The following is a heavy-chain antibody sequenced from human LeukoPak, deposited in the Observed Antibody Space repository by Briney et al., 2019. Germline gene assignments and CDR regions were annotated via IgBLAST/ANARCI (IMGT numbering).Heavy chain of an antibody. CDR2: ISWNSGSI. V-gene: IGHV3-9*01. CDR3: ARDLEGIAAAGDYYYGMDV. Sequence: PGGSLRLSCAASGFTFDDYAMHWVRQAPGKGLEWVSGISWNSGSIGYADSVKGRFTISRDNAKNSLYLQMNSLRAEDTAVYYCARDLEGIAAAGDYYYGMDVWGQGTTVTVSS. CDR1: GFTFDDYA. J-gene: IGHJ6*02. D-gene: IGHD6-13*01.